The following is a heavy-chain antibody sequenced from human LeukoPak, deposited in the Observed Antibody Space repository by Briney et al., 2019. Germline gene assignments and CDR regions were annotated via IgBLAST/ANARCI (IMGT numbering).Heavy chain of an antibody. CDR2: IYTSGST. J-gene: IGHJ4*02. CDR1: GGSISSYY. D-gene: IGHD6-13*01. V-gene: IGHV4-4*07. Sequence: SETLSLTCTVSGGSISSYYWSWIRQPAGKGLEWVGRIYTSGSTNYNPSLKSRVTMSVDTSKNQFSLKLSSVTAADTAVYYCARAGDYSSSWFFYFDYWGQGTLVTVSS. CDR3: ARAGDYSSSWFFYFDY.